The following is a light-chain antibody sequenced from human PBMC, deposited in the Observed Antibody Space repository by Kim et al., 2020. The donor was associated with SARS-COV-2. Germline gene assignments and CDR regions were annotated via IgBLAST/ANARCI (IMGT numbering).Light chain of an antibody. CDR1: RGHSTFM. CDR3: ETWDYNTRV. Sequence: QPVLTQSSSASASLGSSVTVTCTLSRGHSTFMIAWHQQQPGRAPRFLMRLEGNGKSDKGTGVPDCFSGSISGADRHLTISNLQSEDEATYYCETWDYNTRVFGGGTQLTVL. J-gene: IGLJ2*01. CDR2: LEGNGKS. V-gene: IGLV4-60*03.